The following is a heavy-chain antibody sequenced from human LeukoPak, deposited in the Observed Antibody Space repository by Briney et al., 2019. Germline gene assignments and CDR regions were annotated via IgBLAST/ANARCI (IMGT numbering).Heavy chain of an antibody. CDR1: GGSFSGYY. CDR2: INHSGST. CDR3: ARFTLNYYYGMDV. J-gene: IGHJ6*04. Sequence: SETLSLTCAVYGGSFSGYYWSWIRQPPGKGLEWIGEINHSGSTNYNPSLKSRVTISVDTPKNQFSLKLSSVTAADTAVYYCARFTLNYYYGMDVWGKGTTVTVSS. V-gene: IGHV4-34*01.